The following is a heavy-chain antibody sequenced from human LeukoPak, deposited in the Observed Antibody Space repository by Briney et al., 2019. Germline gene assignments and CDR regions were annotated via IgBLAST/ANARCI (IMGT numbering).Heavy chain of an antibody. CDR1: GYTFTSYD. V-gene: IGHV1-8*01. D-gene: IGHD2-2*01. CDR3: ARVDCSSTSCYDGY. CDR2: MNPNSGNT. J-gene: IGHJ4*02. Sequence: ASVKVSCKASGYTFTSYDINWVRQATGRGLEWMGWMNPNSGNTGYAQKSQGRVTMTRNTSISTAYMELSSLRSEDTAVYYCARVDCSSTSCYDGYWGQGTLVTVSS.